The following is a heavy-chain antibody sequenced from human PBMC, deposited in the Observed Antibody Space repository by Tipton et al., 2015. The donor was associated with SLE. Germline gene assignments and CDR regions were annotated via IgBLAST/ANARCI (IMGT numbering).Heavy chain of an antibody. CDR2: IYTSGST. Sequence: TLSLTCTVSGGSISSYYWSWIRQPPGKGLEWIGYIYTSGSTNYNPSLKSRVTISVDTSKNQFSLKLSSVTAADTAVYYCARRRRAAAGFFDYWGQGTLATVSS. D-gene: IGHD6-13*01. V-gene: IGHV4-4*09. CDR3: ARRRRAAAGFFDY. CDR1: GGSISSYY. J-gene: IGHJ4*02.